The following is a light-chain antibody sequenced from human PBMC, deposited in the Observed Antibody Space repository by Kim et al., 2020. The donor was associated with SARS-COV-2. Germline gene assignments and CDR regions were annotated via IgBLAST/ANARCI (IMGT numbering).Light chain of an antibody. J-gene: IGLJ3*02. CDR1: NIGDDG. Sequence: SYELTQPPSVSVAPGKTAKITCGGDNIGDDGVNWYQQPPGRAPVVVIYSDSDRPSGIPDRFSGSHSGDTATLTISLVAAGDEADHSCQVWDRPDDVWVFG. CDR2: SDS. V-gene: IGLV3-21*04. CDR3: QVWDRPDDVWV.